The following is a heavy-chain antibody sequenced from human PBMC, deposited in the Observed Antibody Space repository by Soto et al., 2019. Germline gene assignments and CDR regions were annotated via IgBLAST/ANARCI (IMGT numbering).Heavy chain of an antibody. CDR3: VPGSSGTRGEDS. D-gene: IGHD3-10*01. CDR1: GLTLSNHA. Sequence: PGGSLRLSCAASGLTLSNHAMTWVRQAPGKGLDWVSTVSEYGDVTYYADSVRGRFTISRDNSKNTLYLQLNNLRVEATAVYYCVPGSSGTRGEDSWGPGVVVTVS. CDR2: VSEYGDVT. V-gene: IGHV3-23*01. J-gene: IGHJ4*02.